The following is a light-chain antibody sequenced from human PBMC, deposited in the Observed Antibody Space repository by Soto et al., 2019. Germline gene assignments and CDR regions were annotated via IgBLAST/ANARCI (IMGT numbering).Light chain of an antibody. Sequence: EIVMTQSPASLSVPPGERATLSCRASQSVSANLAWYQQKPGQAPRLLIYDASNRATGIPARFSGSGSGTDFTLTISSLEPEDFAVYYCQQRSNWLSITFGQGTRLEIK. V-gene: IGKV3-11*01. CDR1: QSVSAN. J-gene: IGKJ5*01. CDR3: QQRSNWLSIT. CDR2: DAS.